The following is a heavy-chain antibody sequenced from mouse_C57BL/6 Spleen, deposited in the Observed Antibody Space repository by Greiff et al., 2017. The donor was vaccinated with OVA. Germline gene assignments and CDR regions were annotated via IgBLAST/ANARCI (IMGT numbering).Heavy chain of an antibody. CDR1: GYNFTSYW. Sequence: QVQLQQPGAELVKPGASVKLSCKASGYNFTSYWMNWVKQRPGRGLEWIGRIDPNSGGTKYTEKFKSKATLTVDKPSNTAYMQLSSLTSEVYAVDCGAREYDGYSSWFAYWGQGTLVTVSA. V-gene: IGHV1-72*01. CDR3: AREYDGYSSWFAY. CDR2: IDPNSGGT. D-gene: IGHD2-3*01. J-gene: IGHJ3*01.